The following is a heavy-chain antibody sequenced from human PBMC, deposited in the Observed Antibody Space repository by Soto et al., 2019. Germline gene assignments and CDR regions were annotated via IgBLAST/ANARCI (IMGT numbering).Heavy chain of an antibody. V-gene: IGHV1-18*01. Sequence: QVQLVQSGAQVKKPGASVKVSCKASGYTFSSSSISWVRQAPGQGLECMGWISVYNGNTNYAQTLXXRVTMSTDTSTGTAHMELRSLRSDDTAVYYCARNASGGFDSWGQGTLVTVSS. CDR3: ARNASGGFDS. CDR2: ISVYNGNT. CDR1: GYTFSSSS. D-gene: IGHD3-16*01. J-gene: IGHJ4*02.